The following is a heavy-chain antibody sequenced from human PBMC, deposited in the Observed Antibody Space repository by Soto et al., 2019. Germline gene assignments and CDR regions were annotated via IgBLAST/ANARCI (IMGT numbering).Heavy chain of an antibody. CDR2: IKSNTDGGTT. D-gene: IGHD6-13*01. CDR1: GFTFSNAW. CDR3: STGAPAGVYVFDI. Sequence: PGGSLRLSCVASGFTFSNAWMSWVRQAPGKGLEWVGRIKSNTDGGTTDYAAPVKGRFTISRDESKNTLYLQMNSLKTEGTAVYYCSTGAPAGVYVFDIWGQGTMVAVSS. V-gene: IGHV3-15*01. J-gene: IGHJ3*02.